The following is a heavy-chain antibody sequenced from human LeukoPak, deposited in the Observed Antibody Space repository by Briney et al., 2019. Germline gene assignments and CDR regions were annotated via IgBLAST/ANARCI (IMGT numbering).Heavy chain of an antibody. CDR3: ARDRSIAARGVYLDY. J-gene: IGHJ4*02. D-gene: IGHD6-6*01. CDR1: GYTFTGYY. V-gene: IGHV1-2*02. Sequence: ASVKVSCKASGYTFTGYYMHWVRQAPGQGLEWMGWINPNSGGTNYAQKFQGRVTMTRGTSISTAYMELSRLRSDGTAVYYCARDRSIAARGVYLDYWGQGTLVTVSS. CDR2: INPNSGGT.